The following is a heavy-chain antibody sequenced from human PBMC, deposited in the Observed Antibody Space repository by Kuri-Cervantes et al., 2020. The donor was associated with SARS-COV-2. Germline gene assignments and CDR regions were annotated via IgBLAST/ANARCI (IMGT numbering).Heavy chain of an antibody. Sequence: ASVKVSCKASGYTLTDLSMHWVRQAPGKGLEWMGGFDPEDGETIYAQKFQGRVTMTEDTSTDTAYMELSRLRSDDTAVYYCASYGFDLNYYYYYYMDVWGKGTTVTVSS. D-gene: IGHD1-26*01. CDR3: ASYGFDLNYYYYYYMDV. CDR2: FDPEDGET. CDR1: GYTLTDLS. J-gene: IGHJ6*03. V-gene: IGHV1-24*01.